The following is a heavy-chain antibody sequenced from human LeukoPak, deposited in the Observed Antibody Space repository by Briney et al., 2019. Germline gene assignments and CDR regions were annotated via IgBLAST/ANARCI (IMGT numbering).Heavy chain of an antibody. CDR3: ARALWDILTGYREGIDV. CDR2: IYYSGST. D-gene: IGHD3-9*01. CDR1: GGSISSSSYY. Sequence: SETLSLTCTVSGGSISSSSYYWGWIRQPPGKGLEWIGSIYYSGSTYYNPSLKSRVTISVDTSKNQFSLKLSSVTAADTAVYYCARALWDILTGYREGIDVWGQGTLVTVSS. V-gene: IGHV4-39*07. J-gene: IGHJ4*02.